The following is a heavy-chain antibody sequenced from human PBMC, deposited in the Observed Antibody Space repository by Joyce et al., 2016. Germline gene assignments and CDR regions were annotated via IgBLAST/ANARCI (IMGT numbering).Heavy chain of an antibody. CDR2: IWHERKKK. J-gene: IGHJ4*02. V-gene: IGHV3-33*01. CDR3: ARDRGSDDPIDY. CDR1: GFRMKSYG. Sequence: QVQLMESGGGVVQPGTSLRLSCRTSGFRMKSYGMHWVRQAPGKGLEWVAVIWHERKKKYYAVSVKGRFTVSRDNSKNTLSLEMSSLRADDTAVYHCARDRGSDDPIDYWGQGTLVTVSS. D-gene: IGHD2-15*01.